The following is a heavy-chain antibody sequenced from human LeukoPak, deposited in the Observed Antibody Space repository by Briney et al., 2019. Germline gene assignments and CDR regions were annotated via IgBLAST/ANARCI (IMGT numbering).Heavy chain of an antibody. Sequence: PSETLSLTCSVSGDSISNYYWSWIRQPPGKGLEWIGYIHYGGSTNYRPSLKSRVTIAVDTSENQFSLKLSSVTAADTAVYDCARGPGYDDNTGYAFQMDVWGQGTTVTVSS. V-gene: IGHV4-59*01. CDR2: IHYGGST. CDR1: GDSISNYY. CDR3: ARGPGYDDNTGYAFQMDV. J-gene: IGHJ6*02. D-gene: IGHD3-22*01.